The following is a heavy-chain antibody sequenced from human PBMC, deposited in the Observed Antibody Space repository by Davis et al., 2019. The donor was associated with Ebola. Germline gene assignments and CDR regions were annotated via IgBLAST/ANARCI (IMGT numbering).Heavy chain of an antibody. J-gene: IGHJ4*02. CDR1: GYTFTSYY. D-gene: IGHD6-13*01. V-gene: IGHV1-69*04. CDR3: ARDVGAAAGGDGDDY. Sequence: AASVKVSCQASGYTFTSYYMHWVRQAPGQGLEWMGRIIPILGIANYAQKFQGRVTITADKSTSTAYMELSSLRSEDTAVYYCARDVGAAAGGDGDDYWGQGTLVTVSS. CDR2: IIPILGIA.